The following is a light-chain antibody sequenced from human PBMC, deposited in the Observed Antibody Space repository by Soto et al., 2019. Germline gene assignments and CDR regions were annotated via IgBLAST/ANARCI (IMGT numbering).Light chain of an antibody. CDR2: DVS. J-gene: IGLJ3*02. CDR3: SSYTSSSTRPGV. V-gene: IGLV2-14*01. CDR1: SSDVGGYNY. Sequence: ALTPPASVSGSPGQSITISCTGTSSDVGGYNYVSWYQQHPGKAPKLMIYDVSNRPSGVSNRFSGSKSGNTASLTISGLQAEDEADYYCSSYTSSSTRPGVFGGGTKLTVL.